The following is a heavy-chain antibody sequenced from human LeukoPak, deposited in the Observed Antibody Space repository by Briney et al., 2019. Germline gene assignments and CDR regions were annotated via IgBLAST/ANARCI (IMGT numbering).Heavy chain of an antibody. V-gene: IGHV4-4*07. D-gene: IGHD3-22*01. Sequence: SETLSLTCTVSGGSISSYYWSWIRQPAGKGLEWIGRIYTSGSTNYNPSLKSRVTMSVDTSKNQFSLKLSSVTAADTAVYYCASLPEIPDYYYSSGYRYNWGQGTLVTVSS. J-gene: IGHJ4*02. CDR3: ASLPEIPDYYYSSGYRYN. CDR1: GGSISSYY. CDR2: IYTSGST.